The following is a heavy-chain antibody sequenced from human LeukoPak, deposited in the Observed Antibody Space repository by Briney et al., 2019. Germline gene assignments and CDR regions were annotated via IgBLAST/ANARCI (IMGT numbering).Heavy chain of an antibody. V-gene: IGHV4-59*12. Sequence: PSETLSLTCTVSGGSISSYYWSWIRQPPGKGLEWIGYIYYSGSTNYNPSLKSRVTISVDTSKNQFSLKLSSVTAADTAVYYCARRVQGVWLPNYFDYWGQGTLVTVSS. CDR3: ARRVQGVWLPNYFDY. CDR1: GGSISSYY. J-gene: IGHJ4*02. D-gene: IGHD6-19*01. CDR2: IYYSGST.